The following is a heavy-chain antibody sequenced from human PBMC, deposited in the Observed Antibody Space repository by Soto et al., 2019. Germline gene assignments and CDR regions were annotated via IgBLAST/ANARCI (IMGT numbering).Heavy chain of an antibody. V-gene: IGHV3-21*01. CDR1: VFTFSSYS. Sequence: GGSLILSCAASVFTFSSYSMNWVRQAPVNGLEWVSSISSSSSYIYYADSVKAQFTISRDNAKNSLYLQINSLRAEDPAVYYCARDSRYYDFFSDAFDLWGQGTMVTVSS. J-gene: IGHJ3*01. D-gene: IGHD3-3*01. CDR2: ISSSSSYI. CDR3: ARDSRYYDFFSDAFDL.